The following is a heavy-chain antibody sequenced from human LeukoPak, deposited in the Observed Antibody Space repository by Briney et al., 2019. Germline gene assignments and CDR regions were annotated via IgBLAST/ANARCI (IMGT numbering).Heavy chain of an antibody. CDR3: TRVGYIDEGIDY. Sequence: GRSLRLSCAASGFTFSSYGMHWVRQAPGKGLEWVAVIWYDGSNKYYADSVKGRFTISRDNSKNTLYLQMNSLRAEDTAIYYCTRVGYIDEGIDYWGQGTLVTVSS. D-gene: IGHD5-24*01. V-gene: IGHV3-33*01. CDR1: GFTFSSYG. CDR2: IWYDGSNK. J-gene: IGHJ4*02.